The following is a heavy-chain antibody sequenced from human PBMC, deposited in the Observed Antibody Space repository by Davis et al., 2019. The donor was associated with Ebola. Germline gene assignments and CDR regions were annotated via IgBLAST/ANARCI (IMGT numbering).Heavy chain of an antibody. CDR2: IKEDGSEK. V-gene: IGHV3-7*03. D-gene: IGHD1-26*01. CDR1: GFTFSRNW. CDR3: AKDTSNIWFDI. J-gene: IGHJ3*02. Sequence: GESLKISCAATGFTFSRNWMSWVRQAPGKGLEWVATIKEDGSEKYYVDSVKGRFTISRDNAKNLLYLQMNSLRVEDTAIYYCAKDTSNIWFDIWGQGTMVTVSS.